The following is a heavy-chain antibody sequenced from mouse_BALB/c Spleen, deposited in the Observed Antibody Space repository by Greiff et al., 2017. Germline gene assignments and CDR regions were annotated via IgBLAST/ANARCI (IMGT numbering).Heavy chain of an antibody. CDR2: ISSGSSTI. D-gene: IGHD4-1*01. V-gene: IGHV5-17*02. J-gene: IGHJ4*01. CDR3: ARSSGTPVYYAMDY. Sequence: EVNLVESGGGLVQPGGSRKLSCAASGFTFSSFGMHWVRQAPEKGLEWVAYISSGSSTIYYADTVKGRFTISRDNPKNTLFLQMTSLRSEDTAMYYCARSSGTPVYYAMDYWGQGTSVTVSS. CDR1: GFTFSSFG.